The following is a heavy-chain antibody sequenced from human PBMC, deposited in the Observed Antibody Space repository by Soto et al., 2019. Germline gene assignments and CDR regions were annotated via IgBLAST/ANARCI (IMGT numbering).Heavy chain of an antibody. J-gene: IGHJ4*02. V-gene: IGHV4-59*08. CDR1: GGSISSYY. D-gene: IGHD6-6*01. CDR3: ARSSIEPRVFMYPFDY. Sequence: PSETLSLTCTVSGGSISSYYWSWIRQPPGKGLEWIGYIYYSRSTNYNPSLKSRVTISVDTSKNQFSLKLSSVTAADTAVYYCARSSIEPRVFMYPFDYWGQGTQVTVSS. CDR2: IYYSRST.